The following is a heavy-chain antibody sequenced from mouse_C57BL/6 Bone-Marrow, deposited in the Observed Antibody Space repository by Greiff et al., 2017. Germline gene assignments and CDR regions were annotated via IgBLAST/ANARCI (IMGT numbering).Heavy chain of an antibody. D-gene: IGHD2-3*01. CDR3: ARWYDGYYGGYWYFDV. Sequence: QVQLKESGAELAKPGASVKLSCKASGYTFTSYWMHWVKQRPGQGLEWIGYINPSSGYTKYNQKFKDKATLTADKSSSIAYMPLCSLTYEYSAVYYCARWYDGYYGGYWYFDVWGTGTTVTVSS. CDR2: INPSSGYT. V-gene: IGHV1-7*01. CDR1: GYTFTSYW. J-gene: IGHJ1*03.